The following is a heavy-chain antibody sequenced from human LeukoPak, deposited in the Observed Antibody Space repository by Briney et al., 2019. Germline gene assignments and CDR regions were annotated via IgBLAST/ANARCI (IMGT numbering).Heavy chain of an antibody. CDR1: GFTFSRKT. D-gene: IGHD3-22*01. J-gene: IGHJ4*02. CDR3: ATTYYYYSSCYFGY. Sequence: GGSLRLSCAASGFTFSRKTMNWVRQAPGEGLEWVSVIYGGGATYYADSVRGRFTISRDDSRNTLYLQMNSLRAEDTAVYYCATTYYYYSSCYFGYWGQGTLVSVSS. V-gene: IGHV3-66*01. CDR2: IYGGGAT.